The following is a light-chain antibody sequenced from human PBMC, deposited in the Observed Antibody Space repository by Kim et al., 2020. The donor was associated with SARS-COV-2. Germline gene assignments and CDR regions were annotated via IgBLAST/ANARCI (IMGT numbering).Light chain of an antibody. CDR2: DVS. Sequence: QSALTQPASVSGSPGQSITISCTGTSSDVGGYNYVSWYQQHPGKAPKLMIYDVSKRPSGVSNRFSGSKSGNTASLTISGLQAEDEADYYCSSSTSSSTLFGGGTKL. V-gene: IGLV2-14*01. CDR3: SSSTSSSTL. J-gene: IGLJ2*01. CDR1: SSDVGGYNY.